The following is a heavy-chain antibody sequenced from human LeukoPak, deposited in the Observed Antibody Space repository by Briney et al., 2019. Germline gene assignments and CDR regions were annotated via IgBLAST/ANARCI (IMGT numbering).Heavy chain of an antibody. V-gene: IGHV3-21*01. J-gene: IGHJ4*02. CDR2: ISSSSSYI. CDR1: GFTFSSYG. D-gene: IGHD3-22*01. Sequence: TGGSLRLSCAASGFTFSSYGMNWVRQAPGKGLEWVSSISSSSSYIYYADSVKGRFTISRDNAKNSLYLQMNSLRAEDTAVYYCARGPTYYYDSSGYYYFDYWGQGTLVTVSS. CDR3: ARGPTYYYDSSGYYYFDY.